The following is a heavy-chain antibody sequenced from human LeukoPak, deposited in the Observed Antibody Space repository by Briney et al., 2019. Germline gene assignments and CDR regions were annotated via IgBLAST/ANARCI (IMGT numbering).Heavy chain of an antibody. CDR3: LTDLSVTDVY. J-gene: IGHJ4*02. CDR2: VDPEHGGS. V-gene: IGHV1-69-2*01. CDR1: GYTFTDSH. Sequence: ASVKVSCKASGYTFTDSHMHWVKQAPGKGLEWMGRVDPEHGGSTYAEKFRGRVNITSDTPTHTAYMELSRLRSDDTAIYYCLTDLSVTDVYWGQGSLVTVSS. D-gene: IGHD4-17*01.